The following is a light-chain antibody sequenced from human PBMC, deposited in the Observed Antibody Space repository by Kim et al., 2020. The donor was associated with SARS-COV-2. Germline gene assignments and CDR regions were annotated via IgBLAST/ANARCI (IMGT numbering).Light chain of an antibody. CDR3: QIYYMSPPNS. CDR1: QSVIDNF. CDR2: SSI. Sequence: SPGNRCTLPCWASQSVIDNFVAWYQPKPGQAPRLLIYSSIRRAKCVPDRFRGSGSGTEFTFTLDRLEPEDFAVYYCQIYYMSPPNSCGQGPKLEI. J-gene: IGKJ2*01. V-gene: IGKV3-20*01.